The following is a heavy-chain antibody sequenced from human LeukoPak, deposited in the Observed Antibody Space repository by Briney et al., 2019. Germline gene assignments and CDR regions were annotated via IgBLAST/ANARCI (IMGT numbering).Heavy chain of an antibody. CDR1: GFTFSSYA. J-gene: IGHJ4*02. Sequence: GGSLRLSCAASGFTFSSYAMSWVRQAPGKGLEWVSAISGSGGSTYYADSVKGRFTISRDNSKNTLYLQMNSLRAEDTAVYYCAKDGDRIVGATCDYWGQGTLVTVSS. V-gene: IGHV3-23*01. CDR3: AKDGDRIVGATCDY. CDR2: ISGSGGST. D-gene: IGHD1-26*01.